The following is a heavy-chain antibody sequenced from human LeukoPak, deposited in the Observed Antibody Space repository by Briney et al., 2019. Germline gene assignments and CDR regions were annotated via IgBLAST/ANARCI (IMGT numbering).Heavy chain of an antibody. J-gene: IGHJ3*02. CDR3: ARDESGDNDAFDI. CDR1: GFTFSTYW. CDR2: VKQDGSEK. D-gene: IGHD2-21*01. V-gene: IGHV3-7*01. Sequence: GGSLRLSCAASGFTFSTYWMSWVRQAPGKGLEWVANVKQDGSEKYYVDSVKGRFTISRGNAKNSLYLQMNSLRVEDTAVYYCARDESGDNDAFDIWGRGTMVTVSS.